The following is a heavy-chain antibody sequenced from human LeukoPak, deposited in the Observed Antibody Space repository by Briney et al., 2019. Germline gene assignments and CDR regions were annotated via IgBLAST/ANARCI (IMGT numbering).Heavy chain of an antibody. D-gene: IGHD1-1*01. CDR2: ISYDGSNK. CDR3: ARHGYYYFDY. J-gene: IGHJ4*02. Sequence: GGSLRLSCAASGFTFSSYAMHWVRQAPGKGLEWVAVISYDGSNKYYADSVKGRFTISRDNSKNTLYLQMNSLRAEDTAVYYCARHGYYYFDYWGQGTLVTVSS. V-gene: IGHV3-30-3*01. CDR1: GFTFSSYA.